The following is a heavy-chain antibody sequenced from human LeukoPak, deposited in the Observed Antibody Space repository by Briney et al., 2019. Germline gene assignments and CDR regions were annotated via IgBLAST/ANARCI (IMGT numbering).Heavy chain of an antibody. J-gene: IGHJ4*02. CDR1: GFTFYDYS. V-gene: IGHV3-9*01. CDR3: AKDGYYDSSGVLDY. CDR2: ISWNSGTI. Sequence: GGSLGLSCSASGFTFYDYSLHWGRQAPGEGLELGSGISWNSGTIDYADSVKGRFTISRDNAKNSLYLQMNSLRAEDTALYYCAKDGYYDSSGVLDYWGQGTLVTVSS. D-gene: IGHD3-22*01.